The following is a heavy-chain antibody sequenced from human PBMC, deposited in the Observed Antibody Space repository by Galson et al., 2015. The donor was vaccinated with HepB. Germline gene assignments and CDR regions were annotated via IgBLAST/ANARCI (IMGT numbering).Heavy chain of an antibody. CDR3: ARVGFLEWLPNRYYYYGMDV. Sequence: QSGAAAKKPGGSLKVPCKASGYTFTSYAMHWGRQPPAQRLEWMGWLNAGNGNTKYSQKFQGRVTITRDTSASTAYMELSSLRSEDTAVYYCARVGFLEWLPNRYYYYGMDVWGQGTTVTVSS. D-gene: IGHD3-3*01. CDR2: LNAGNGNT. V-gene: IGHV1-3*01. J-gene: IGHJ6*02. CDR1: GYTFTSYA.